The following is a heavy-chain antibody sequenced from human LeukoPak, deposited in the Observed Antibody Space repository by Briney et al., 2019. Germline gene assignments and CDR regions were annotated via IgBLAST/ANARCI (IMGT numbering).Heavy chain of an antibody. Sequence: PSETLPLTCTVSGGSISSSGYFWGWIRQPPGKGLEWIGSMYYSGSTYYNSSLKSRLTISVDTSKNQFSLKLSSMTAADTAVYYCARHRFGDYSFDYWDQGTLVTVSS. D-gene: IGHD3-10*01. CDR1: GGSISSSGYF. V-gene: IGHV4-39*01. CDR3: ARHRFGDYSFDY. J-gene: IGHJ4*02. CDR2: MYYSGST.